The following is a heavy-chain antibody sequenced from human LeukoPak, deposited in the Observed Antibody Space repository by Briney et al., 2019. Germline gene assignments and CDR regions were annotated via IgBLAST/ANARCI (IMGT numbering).Heavy chain of an antibody. V-gene: IGHV3-23*01. CDR3: AKDQNGGEAAADHLDY. D-gene: IGHD6-13*01. J-gene: IGHJ4*02. CDR2: ISGSGGST. CDR1: GFTFSSYA. Sequence: GGSLRHSCAASGFTFSSYAMSWVRQAPGKGLEWVSAISGSGGSTYYADSVKGRFTISRDNSKNTLYLQMNSLRAEDTAVYYCAKDQNGGEAAADHLDYWGQGTLVTVSS.